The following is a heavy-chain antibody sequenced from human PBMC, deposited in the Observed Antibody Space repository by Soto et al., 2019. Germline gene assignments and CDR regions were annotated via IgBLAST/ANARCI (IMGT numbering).Heavy chain of an antibody. Sequence: GGSLRLSCAASGFTFSNAWMSWVRQAPGKGLEWVGRIKSKTDGGTTDYAAPVKGRFTISRDDSKNTRYLQMNSLKTEDTAVYYCTTSSSSEYFQHWGHGALVTVSS. J-gene: IGHJ1*01. CDR3: TTSSSSEYFQH. D-gene: IGHD6-6*01. V-gene: IGHV3-15*01. CDR1: GFTFSNAW. CDR2: IKSKTDGGTT.